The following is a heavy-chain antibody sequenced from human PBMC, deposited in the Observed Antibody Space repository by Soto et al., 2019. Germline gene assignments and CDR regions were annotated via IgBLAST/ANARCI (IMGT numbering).Heavy chain of an antibody. CDR3: ASQTVAGSNALDY. Sequence: EVQLVESGGGLVQPGGSLRLSCVASGLTVSTNYMNWVRQSPGKGLEWVSVIYTGGTTYYADSVRGRFTISRHNSRDTLYLQMDYLRVEDAGVYYCASQTVAGSNALDYWGQGTLVTVSS. J-gene: IGHJ4*02. V-gene: IGHV3-53*04. D-gene: IGHD6-19*01. CDR2: IYTGGTT. CDR1: GLTVSTNY.